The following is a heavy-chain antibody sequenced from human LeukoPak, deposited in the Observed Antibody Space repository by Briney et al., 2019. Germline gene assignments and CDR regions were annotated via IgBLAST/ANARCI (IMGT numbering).Heavy chain of an antibody. D-gene: IGHD3-10*01. V-gene: IGHV3-21*01. CDR2: ITTSSTYI. CDR3: AREYSGSYSY. CDR1: GFSFSTYN. J-gene: IGHJ4*02. Sequence: GGSLRLSCAASGFSFSTYNMNWVRQAPGKGLEWVSSITTSSTYIYYADSVKGRFTISRDNAKNSLYLQMNSLRAEDTAVYYCAREYSGSYSYWGQGTLVTVSS.